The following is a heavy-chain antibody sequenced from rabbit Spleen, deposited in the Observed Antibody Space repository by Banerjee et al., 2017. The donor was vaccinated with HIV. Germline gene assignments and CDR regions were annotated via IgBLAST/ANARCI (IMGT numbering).Heavy chain of an antibody. Sequence: QQLVESGGGLGKPGASLTLTCKASGFSFSSGYDFTWVRQAPGKGLEWIGCIGTGSGNTYYTSWAKGRFTISKASSATVTLQMTSLTAADTATYFCSSCYSDISFNLLGPGTLVTVS. CDR1: GFSFSSGYD. J-gene: IGHJ4*01. D-gene: IGHD1-1*01. CDR3: SSCYSDISFNL. V-gene: IGHV1S40*01. CDR2: IGTGSGNT.